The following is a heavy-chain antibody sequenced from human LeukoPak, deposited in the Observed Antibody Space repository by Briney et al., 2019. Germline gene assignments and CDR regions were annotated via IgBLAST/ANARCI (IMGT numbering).Heavy chain of an antibody. D-gene: IGHD6-19*01. CDR3: ASQIVGAGTLDGWYYYFHC. V-gene: IGHV3-7*01. CDR1: GFSFSSYW. J-gene: IGHJ4*02. Sequence: GGSLRLSCAASGFSFSSYWMSGVRQAPGKGLEWVANIKQDGSEKYYVDSVKGRFTISRDNAKNSLYLQMNSLRAEDTAVYYCASQIVGAGTLDGWYYYFHCWGQGTLVTVSS. CDR2: IKQDGSEK.